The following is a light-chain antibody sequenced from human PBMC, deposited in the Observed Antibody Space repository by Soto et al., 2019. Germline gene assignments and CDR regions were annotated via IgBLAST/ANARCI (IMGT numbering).Light chain of an antibody. CDR2: AAS. CDR1: QSISSY. Sequence: PSSLSASVGDRVTIPCRASQSISSYLNWYQQKPGKAPKLLIYAASSLQSEVPSRFSGSGSGTDFTLTISSLQPEDFATYYCQQSYNTPLTFGQGTKVDI. J-gene: IGKJ1*01. CDR3: QQSYNTPLT. V-gene: IGKV1-39*01.